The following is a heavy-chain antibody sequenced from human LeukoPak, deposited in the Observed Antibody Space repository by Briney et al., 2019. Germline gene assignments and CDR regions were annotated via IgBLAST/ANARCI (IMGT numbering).Heavy chain of an antibody. V-gene: IGHV3-53*04. D-gene: IGHD6-6*01. CDR3: VRVRYSSSLDY. CDR2: IYSGGST. CDR1: GFTVGTNS. J-gene: IGHJ4*02. Sequence: PGGSLRLSCAASGFTVGTNSMSWVRQAPGKGLEWVSVIYSGGSTYYADSVKGRFTISRHNSKNTLYLQMNSLRAEDTAVYYCVRVRYSSSLDYWGQGTLVTVSS.